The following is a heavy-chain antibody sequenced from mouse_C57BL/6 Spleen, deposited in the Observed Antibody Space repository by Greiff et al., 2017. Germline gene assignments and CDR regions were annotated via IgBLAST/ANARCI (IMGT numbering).Heavy chain of an antibody. J-gene: IGHJ2*01. D-gene: IGHD1-1*01. CDR2: INYDGSST. V-gene: IGHV5-16*01. CDR1: GFTFSDYY. Sequence: EVMLVESEGGLVQPGSSMKLSCTASGFTFSDYYMAWVRQVPEKGLEWVANINYDGSSTYYLDSLKSRFIISRDNAKNILYLQMSSLRSEDTATYYCARGYGHFDYWGQGTTLTVSS. CDR3: ARGYGHFDY.